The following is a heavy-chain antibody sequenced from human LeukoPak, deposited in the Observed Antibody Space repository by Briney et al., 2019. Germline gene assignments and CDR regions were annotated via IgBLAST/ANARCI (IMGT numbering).Heavy chain of an antibody. Sequence: GESLKISCNASGYSFTSYYIGLVRPMPGKGLGWMGIIYPGDSNTRYSPSFQGQVTTSADKSITTAYLQWSSLKASDTAMYYCARDSSGYYYFDYWGQGTLVTVSS. CDR2: IYPGDSNT. D-gene: IGHD3-22*01. CDR3: ARDSSGYYYFDY. J-gene: IGHJ4*02. CDR1: GYSFTSYY. V-gene: IGHV5-51*01.